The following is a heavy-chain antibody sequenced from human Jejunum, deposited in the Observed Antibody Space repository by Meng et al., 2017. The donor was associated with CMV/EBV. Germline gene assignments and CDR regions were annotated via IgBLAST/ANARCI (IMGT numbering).Heavy chain of an antibody. D-gene: IGHD7-27*01. CDR2: LDTAGNT. J-gene: IGHJ4*02. V-gene: IGHV3-23*01. CDR3: AKDLKPGGLWDFDS. CDR1: GFTFSSYS. Sequence: ASGFTFSSYSMTWVRQPPGKGLEWVSSLDTAGNTYYAGSVKGRFTISRDSSKTTLFLQMNSLRVEDTAVYYCAKDLKPGGLWDFDSWGQGTLVTVSS.